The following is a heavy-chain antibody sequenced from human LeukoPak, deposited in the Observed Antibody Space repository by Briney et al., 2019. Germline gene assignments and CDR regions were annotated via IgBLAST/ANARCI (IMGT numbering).Heavy chain of an antibody. Sequence: ASVKVSCKASGYTFTSYDINWVRQATGQGLEWMGWMNPNSGDAGYAQKFQGRVTMTRNNSISTAYMELSSLRSEDTAVYYCARGGWLVLRYFDYWGQGTLVTVSS. CDR3: ARGGWLVLRYFDY. CDR1: GYTFTSYD. J-gene: IGHJ4*02. CDR2: MNPNSGDA. D-gene: IGHD3-9*01. V-gene: IGHV1-8*01.